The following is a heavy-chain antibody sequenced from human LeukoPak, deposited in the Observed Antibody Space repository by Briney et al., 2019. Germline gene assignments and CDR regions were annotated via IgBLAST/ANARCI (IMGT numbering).Heavy chain of an antibody. D-gene: IGHD5-24*01. V-gene: IGHV1-18*01. CDR3: ARGGYKDADWDFDY. CDR2: ISAYNGNT. J-gene: IGHJ4*02. CDR1: GYSFSSYG. Sequence: ASVKASGKASGYSFSSYGISWVRQAPGQGLEYMGGISAYNGNTYFGQKVQGRVTMTTDTSTSTAYMELKHLRSDDTAVYYCARGGYKDADWDFDYWGQGTLVTVSS.